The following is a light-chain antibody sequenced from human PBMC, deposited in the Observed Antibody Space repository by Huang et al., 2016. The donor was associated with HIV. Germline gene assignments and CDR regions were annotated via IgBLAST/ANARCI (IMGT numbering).Light chain of an antibody. CDR1: QSISAW. Sequence: DIQMTQSPSTLSASVGDRVTITCRASQSISAWLAWFQQKPGRAPRLLISGAASLHSGVPSRFSGSGSGTDFTLTISSLQPDDLATYFCQQYNSYPYTFGQGTRLEIK. J-gene: IGKJ2*01. V-gene: IGKV1-5*03. CDR2: GAA. CDR3: QQYNSYPYT.